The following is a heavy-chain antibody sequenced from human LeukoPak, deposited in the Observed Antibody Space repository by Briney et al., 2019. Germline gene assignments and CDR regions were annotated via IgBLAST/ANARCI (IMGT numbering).Heavy chain of an antibody. D-gene: IGHD3-10*01. V-gene: IGHV6-1*01. CDR1: GDSVSSNIAG. Sequence: SQTLSLTCPISGDSVSSNIAGWNWLRQSPSRGLEWLGRTYYRSKWNNDYAVSVKSRITINPDTSKNQFSLQLNSVTPEDTAVYYCARGGGVLDYWGQGTLVTVSS. CDR2: TYYRSKWNN. CDR3: ARGGGVLDY. J-gene: IGHJ4*02.